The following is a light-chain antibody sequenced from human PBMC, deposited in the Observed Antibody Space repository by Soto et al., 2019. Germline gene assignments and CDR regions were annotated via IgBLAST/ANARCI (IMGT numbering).Light chain of an antibody. CDR3: QQYGSSRRT. CDR2: GSS. Sequence: EIVLTQSPGTLSLSPGERATLSCRASQSVSRTHLAWYQQIPGQAPRLLIYGSSSRATGIPDRFSGSGSGTHFTRNISKLEPEDFAVYYCQQYGSSRRTFGQGTKVEVK. CDR1: QSVSRTH. V-gene: IGKV3-20*01. J-gene: IGKJ1*01.